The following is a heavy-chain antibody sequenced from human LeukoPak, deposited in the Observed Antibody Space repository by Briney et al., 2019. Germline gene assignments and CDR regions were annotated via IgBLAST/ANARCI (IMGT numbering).Heavy chain of an antibody. Sequence: NPSETLSLTCTVSGGSISSYYWSWIRQPPGKGLEWIGYIYYSGSTNYNPSLKSRVTISVDTSKNQFSLKLSSVTAADTAVYYSARVGLGYCSGGSCYRFDPWGQGTLVTVSS. J-gene: IGHJ5*02. V-gene: IGHV4-59*01. CDR1: GGSISSYY. CDR2: IYYSGST. CDR3: ARVGLGYCSGGSCYRFDP. D-gene: IGHD2-15*01.